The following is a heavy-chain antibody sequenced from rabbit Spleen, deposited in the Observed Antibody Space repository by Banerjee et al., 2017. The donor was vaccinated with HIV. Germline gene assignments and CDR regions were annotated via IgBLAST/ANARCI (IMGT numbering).Heavy chain of an antibody. Sequence: QSLEESGGDLVKPGASLTLTCTASGFSFSSDYYMCWVRQAPGKGLECGACIYAGSSGSTYSATWAKGRFTISKTSSTTVTLQMPSLTVADTATYFCARDTGTSFSTYGMDLWGQGTLVTVS. J-gene: IGHJ6*01. CDR2: IYAGSSGST. D-gene: IGHD8-1*01. CDR1: GFSFSSDYY. CDR3: ARDTGTSFSTYGMDL. V-gene: IGHV1S40*01.